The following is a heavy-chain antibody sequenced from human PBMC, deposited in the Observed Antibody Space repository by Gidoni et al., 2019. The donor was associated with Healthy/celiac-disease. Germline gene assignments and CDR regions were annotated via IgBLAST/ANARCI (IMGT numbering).Heavy chain of an antibody. J-gene: IGHJ6*02. D-gene: IGHD3-10*01. Sequence: EVQLVGSGGGLVKPGGSLSFACSVSGFFFSSSSMNWGRQAPGKGVEVVSSISMSSSYRYNADAVKGRFTISRDNAKNSLYLQMNSLRAEDTAVYYCARDIKGSGIGHYYYGMDVWGQGTTVTVSS. CDR3: ARDIKGSGIGHYYYGMDV. CDR1: GFFFSSSS. CDR2: ISMSSSYR. V-gene: IGHV3-21*01.